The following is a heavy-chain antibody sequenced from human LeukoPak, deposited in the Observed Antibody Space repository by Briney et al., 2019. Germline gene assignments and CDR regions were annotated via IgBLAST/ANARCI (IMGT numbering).Heavy chain of an antibody. D-gene: IGHD3-22*01. CDR1: GYTFTGYF. V-gene: IGHV1-2*02. CDR2: INPNSGGT. Sequence: GASVKVSCKASGYTFTGYFMHWVRQAPGQGLEWMGWINPNSGGTNYAQKFQGRVTMTRDTSISTAYMELNSLRSDDTAVYYCARLSFTMIVVVDDYWGQGTLVTVSS. CDR3: ARLSFTMIVVVDDY. J-gene: IGHJ4*02.